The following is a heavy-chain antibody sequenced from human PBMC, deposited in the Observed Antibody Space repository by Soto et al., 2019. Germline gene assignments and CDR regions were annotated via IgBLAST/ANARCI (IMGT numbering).Heavy chain of an antibody. CDR2: ISASGGST. CDR3: AKGIVGAPENFDY. Sequence: GGSLRLSCAASGFSFSTYAMSWVRQAPGKGLEWVSSISASGGSTDCADSVKGRFTISRDNSKSALYLQMNSLRAEDTAVYYCAKGIVGAPENFDYWGQGT. V-gene: IGHV3-23*01. J-gene: IGHJ4*02. D-gene: IGHD1-26*01. CDR1: GFSFSTYA.